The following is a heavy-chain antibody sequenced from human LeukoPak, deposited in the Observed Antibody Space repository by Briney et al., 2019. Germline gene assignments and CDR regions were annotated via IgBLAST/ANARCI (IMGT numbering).Heavy chain of an antibody. Sequence: GGSLRLSCAASGFTFSSYWMHWVRQAPGKGLVWVSRINSDGSSTSYADSVKGRFTISRDNAKNTLYLQMNSLRAEDTAVYYCARGGMIAGPNDYWGQGTLVTVSS. CDR3: ARGGMIAGPNDY. V-gene: IGHV3-74*01. CDR2: INSDGSST. D-gene: IGHD3-22*01. J-gene: IGHJ4*02. CDR1: GFTFSSYW.